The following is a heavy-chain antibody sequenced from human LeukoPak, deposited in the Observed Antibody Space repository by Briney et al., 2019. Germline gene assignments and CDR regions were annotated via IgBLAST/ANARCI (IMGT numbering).Heavy chain of an antibody. CDR1: GFTFSSFW. CDR2: INSDGSST. Sequence: GGSLRLSCVVSGFTFSSFWMHWVRQAPGKGLVWVSRINSDGSSTTYADSVKGRFPISRDNAKNTLYLQMNSLRAEDTAVYYCARGAGYFDYWGQGALVTVSS. CDR3: ARGAGYFDY. J-gene: IGHJ4*02. V-gene: IGHV3-74*01.